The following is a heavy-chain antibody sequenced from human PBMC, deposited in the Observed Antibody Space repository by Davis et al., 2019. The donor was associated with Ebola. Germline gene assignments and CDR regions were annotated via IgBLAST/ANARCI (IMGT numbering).Heavy chain of an antibody. V-gene: IGHV4-61*01. J-gene: IGHJ5*02. CDR3: ARSPTALLMVYARVKWWFDP. Sequence: PSETLSLTCTVSGGSVSSGSYYWSWIRQPPGKGLEWIGYIYYSGSTNYNPSLKSRVTISVDTSKNQFSLKLSSVTAADTAVYYCARSPTALLMVYARVKWWFDPWGQGTLVTVSS. CDR1: GGSVSSGSYY. CDR2: IYYSGST. D-gene: IGHD2-8*01.